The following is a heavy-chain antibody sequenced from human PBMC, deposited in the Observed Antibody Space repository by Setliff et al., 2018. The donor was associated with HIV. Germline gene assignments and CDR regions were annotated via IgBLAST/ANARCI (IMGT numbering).Heavy chain of an antibody. D-gene: IGHD3-10*01. CDR3: ARDGHYNSGSPNWFDS. CDR2: ISNSSSAR. V-gene: IGHV3-48*01. Sequence: GGSLRLSCTASGISFNGYTMNWVRQVPGKALEWVSYISNSSSARYYADSVKGRFTISRDNAKNSLFLQMSGLRVEDTAVYYCARDGHYNSGSPNWFDSWGQGILVTVSS. CDR1: GISFNGYT. J-gene: IGHJ5*01.